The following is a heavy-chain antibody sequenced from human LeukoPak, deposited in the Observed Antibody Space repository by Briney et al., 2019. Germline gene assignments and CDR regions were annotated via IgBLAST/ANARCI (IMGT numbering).Heavy chain of an antibody. D-gene: IGHD5-12*01. Sequence: ASLKVSFTASGYTFTVYYMHWVRQTPGQGLERMGWINPNSGGTNYAQKFQGRGPMTRDTSISRAYMELSRLRSGETAVYYCASVTLSAYDGDYRGQGTLVTVSS. J-gene: IGHJ4*02. CDR3: ASVTLSAYDGDY. CDR2: INPNSGGT. V-gene: IGHV1-2*02. CDR1: GYTFTVYY.